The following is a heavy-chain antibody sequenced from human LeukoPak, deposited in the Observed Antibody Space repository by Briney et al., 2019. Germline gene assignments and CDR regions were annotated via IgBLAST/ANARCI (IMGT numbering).Heavy chain of an antibody. V-gene: IGHV3-11*04. Sequence: PGGSLRLSCAASAFSFSDYSMSWIRQAPGQGLEWVSFISSSADITYYADSVKGRFTISRDNAKNSLYLQMNSLRAEDTAVYYCARSRGSTSCLDYWGQGTLVTVSS. J-gene: IGHJ4*02. CDR1: AFSFSDYS. CDR3: ARSRGSTSCLDY. D-gene: IGHD2-2*01. CDR2: ISSSADIT.